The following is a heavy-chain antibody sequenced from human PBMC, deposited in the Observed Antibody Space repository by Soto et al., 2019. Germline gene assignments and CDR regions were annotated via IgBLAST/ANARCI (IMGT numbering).Heavy chain of an antibody. V-gene: IGHV1-24*01. D-gene: IGHD6-13*01. CDR2: FDPEDGET. Sequence: ASVKVSCKVSGYTLTELSMHWVRQAPGKGLEWMGGFDPEDGETIYAQKFQGRVTMTEDTSTDTAYMELSSLRSEDTAVYYCATGIAAAGSFDYWGQRTLVTVSS. CDR1: GYTLTELS. J-gene: IGHJ4*02. CDR3: ATGIAAAGSFDY.